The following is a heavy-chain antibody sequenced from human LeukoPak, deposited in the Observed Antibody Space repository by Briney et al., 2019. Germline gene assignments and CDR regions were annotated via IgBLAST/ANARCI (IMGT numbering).Heavy chain of an antibody. CDR3: ARDRGWFDP. V-gene: IGHV3-23*01. CDR1: GFTFNNYA. J-gene: IGHJ5*02. Sequence: GGSLRLSCAASGFTFNNYAMSWVRQAPGKGLEWVSAISGSGAGTSYADSVKGRFTISRDNSKNTLFLQMNSLSADDTAIYYCARDRGWFDPWGLGTLVTVSS. CDR2: ISGSGAGT.